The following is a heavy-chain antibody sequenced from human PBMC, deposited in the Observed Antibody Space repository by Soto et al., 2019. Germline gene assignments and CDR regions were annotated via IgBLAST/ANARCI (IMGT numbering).Heavy chain of an antibody. Sequence: ASVTLSCPPSGYTFPCSYIHWVREAPGQGLGWMGWINPQTGGTSYAQKFQGRVTLSRDTSINTAYLELSRLRFDDAAVYFCARERYQVISDGMDVWGQGTTVTVSS. CDR2: INPQTGGT. D-gene: IGHD2-2*01. V-gene: IGHV1-2*02. CDR3: ARERYQVISDGMDV. CDR1: GYTFPCSY. J-gene: IGHJ6*02.